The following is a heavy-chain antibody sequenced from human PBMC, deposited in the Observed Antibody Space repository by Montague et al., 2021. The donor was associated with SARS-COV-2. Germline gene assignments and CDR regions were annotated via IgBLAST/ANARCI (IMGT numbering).Heavy chain of an antibody. J-gene: IGHJ6*01. V-gene: IGHV4-34*01. D-gene: IGHD4-17*01. CDR3: ARLRDGVVPSPILEVGPYYAYGDMDV. CDR1: GTSFSGYY. Sequence: SETLSLTCAVSGTSFSGYYWNWIRQPPGKGLEWIGDINHGGSTNYNPSLKSRLTISADTSKNQFSLKLTSVAAADTAVYYCARLRDGVVPSPILEVGPYYAYGDMDVWGQGTLVTVSS. CDR2: INHGGST.